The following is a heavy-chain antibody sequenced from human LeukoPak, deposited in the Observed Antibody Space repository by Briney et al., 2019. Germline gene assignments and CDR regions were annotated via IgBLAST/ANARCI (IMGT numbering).Heavy chain of an antibody. CDR1: GGSVSSYY. CDR3: ARIDSYGSGSSTDY. Sequence: SETLSLTCTVSGGSVSSYYWSWIRQPPGKGLEWIGYIYYSGSTNYNPSLKSRVTISVDTSKNQFSLKLSSVTAADTAVYYCARIDSYGSGSSTDYWGQGTLVTVSS. V-gene: IGHV4-59*08. D-gene: IGHD3-10*01. CDR2: IYYSGST. J-gene: IGHJ4*02.